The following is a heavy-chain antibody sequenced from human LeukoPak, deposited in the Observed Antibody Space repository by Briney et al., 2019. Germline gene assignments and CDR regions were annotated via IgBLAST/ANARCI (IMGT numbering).Heavy chain of an antibody. CDR2: IYYSGST. J-gene: IGHJ4*02. CDR3: ARDQGTSSSVFDY. D-gene: IGHD6-6*01. V-gene: IGHV4-39*07. Sequence: SETLSLTCTVSGGSISSSSYYWGWIRQPPGKVLEWIGSIYYSGSTYYNPSLKSRVTISVDTSKNQFSLKLSSVTAADTAVYYCARDQGTSSSVFDYWGQGTLVTVSS. CDR1: GGSISSSSYY.